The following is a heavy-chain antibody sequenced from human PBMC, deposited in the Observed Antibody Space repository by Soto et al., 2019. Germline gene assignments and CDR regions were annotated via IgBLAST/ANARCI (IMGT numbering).Heavy chain of an antibody. CDR1: GFTFSSNN. V-gene: IGHV3-48*02. J-gene: IGHJ5*02. CDR3: ARGGGVAGA. D-gene: IGHD2-21*01. Sequence: EVQLVESGGGLIQPGGSLRLSCAASGFTFSSNNMNWVRQAPGKGLEWVAYITSGSDTIYYADSVKGRFTISRDNDKNSLYLQMSSLRDEDTAVYYCARGGGVAGAWGQGTLVTVSS. CDR2: ITSGSDTI.